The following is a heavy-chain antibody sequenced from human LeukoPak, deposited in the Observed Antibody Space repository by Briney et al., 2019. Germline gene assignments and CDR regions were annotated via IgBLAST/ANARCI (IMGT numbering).Heavy chain of an antibody. J-gene: IGHJ4*02. V-gene: IGHV3-33*01. CDR1: GFTFSSYG. Sequence: GGSLRLSCAASGFTFSSYGMHWVRQAPGKGLEWVAVIWYDGSNEYYADSVKGRFTISRDNSKNTLYLQMNSLRAEDTAVYYCARDLTGATVTTYFDYWGQGTLVTVSS. CDR3: ARDLTGATVTTYFDY. D-gene: IGHD4-17*01. CDR2: IWYDGSNE.